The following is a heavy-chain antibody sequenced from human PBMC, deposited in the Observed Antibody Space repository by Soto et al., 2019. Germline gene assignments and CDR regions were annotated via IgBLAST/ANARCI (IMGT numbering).Heavy chain of an antibody. J-gene: IGHJ4*02. CDR2: ISGSGGST. CDR1: GFTFSSYA. D-gene: IGHD3-22*01. Sequence: PGGSLRLSCAASGFTFSSYAMSWVRQAPGKGLEWVSAISGSGGSTYYADSVKGRFTISRDNSKNTLYLQMNSLRAEDTAVYYRASPYYYDSSGYYGLSYWGQGTLVTVSS. V-gene: IGHV3-23*01. CDR3: ASPYYYDSSGYYGLSY.